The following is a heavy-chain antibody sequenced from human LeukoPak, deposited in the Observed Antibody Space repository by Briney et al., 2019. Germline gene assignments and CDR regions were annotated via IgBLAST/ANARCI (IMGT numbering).Heavy chain of an antibody. CDR3: ARRPLGNVNHDAFDI. V-gene: IGHV4-30-2*01. CDR2: IYHSGST. D-gene: IGHD7-27*01. J-gene: IGHJ3*02. Sequence: PSETLFLTCTVSGGSISSGGYYWSWIRQPPGKGLEWIGYIYHSGSTYYNPSLKSRVTISVDRSKNQFSLKLSSVTAADTAVYYCARRPLGNVNHDAFDIWGQGTMVTVSS. CDR1: GGSISSGGYY.